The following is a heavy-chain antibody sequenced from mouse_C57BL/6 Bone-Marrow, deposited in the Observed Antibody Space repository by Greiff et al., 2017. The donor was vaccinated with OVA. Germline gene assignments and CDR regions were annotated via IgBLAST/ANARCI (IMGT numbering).Heavy chain of an antibody. V-gene: IGHV6-3*01. CDR3: TGPLTWKSSIDY. D-gene: IGHD4-1*01. Sequence: EVQLQESGGGLVQPGGSMKLSCVASGFTFSNYWMNWVRQSPEKGLEWVAQIRLQSDNSATHYTESVKGSCTISRDDSKSSVDLQMNNVRAEDTGIYYCTGPLTWKSSIDYWGQGTTLTVSS. CDR1: GFTFSNYW. J-gene: IGHJ2*01. CDR2: IRLQSDNSAT.